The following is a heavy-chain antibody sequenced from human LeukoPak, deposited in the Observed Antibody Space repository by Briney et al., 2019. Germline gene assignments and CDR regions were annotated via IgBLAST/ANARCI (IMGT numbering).Heavy chain of an antibody. CDR2: IYYSGST. D-gene: IGHD3-22*01. J-gene: IGHJ4*02. CDR1: GGSISSYY. V-gene: IGHV4-59*06. CDR3: ARVPFYYDSSGYFDY. Sequence: SETLSLTCTVSGGSISSYYWSWIRQPPGKGLEWIGYIYYSGSTYYNPSLKSRVTISVDTSKNQFSLKLSSVTAADTAVYYCARVPFYYDSSGYFDYWGQGTLVTVSS.